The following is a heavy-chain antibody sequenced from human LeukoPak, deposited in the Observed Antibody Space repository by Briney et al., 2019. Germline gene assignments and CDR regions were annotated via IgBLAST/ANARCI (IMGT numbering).Heavy chain of an antibody. CDR1: GYTFTDYY. V-gene: IGHV1-2*02. CDR3: ARGSYWYDA. CDR2: INPQSGGT. J-gene: IGHJ5*02. Sequence: GASVKVSCKASGYTFTDYYIQWVRQAPGQGPEWMGWINPQSGGTIYAQKFQGRVTMTRETSISTAYMELSRLKSDDTAVFYCARGSYWYDACGQGTLVTVSS. D-gene: IGHD6-13*01.